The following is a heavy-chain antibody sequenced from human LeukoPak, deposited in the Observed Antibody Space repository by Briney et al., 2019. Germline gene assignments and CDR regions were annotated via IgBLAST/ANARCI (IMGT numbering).Heavy chain of an antibody. CDR2: VYPGDSDT. Sequence: MAGESLKISCKASGYTFSDYWIGWVRQMPGQGLEWMGIVYPGDSDTRYSPSFQGHVTISADKSINTAYLQWSGLQASDNAIYFCARSQGLYGAADYWGQGTLV. CDR1: GYTFSDYW. V-gene: IGHV5-51*01. J-gene: IGHJ4*02. D-gene: IGHD2-2*02. CDR3: ARSQGLYGAADY.